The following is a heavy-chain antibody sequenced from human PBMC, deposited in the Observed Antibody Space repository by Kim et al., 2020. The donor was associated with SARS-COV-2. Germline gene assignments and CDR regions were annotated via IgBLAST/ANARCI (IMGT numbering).Heavy chain of an antibody. D-gene: IGHD6-19*01. J-gene: IGHJ4*02. CDR1: GGSISSSSYY. CDR2: IYYSGST. Sequence: SETLSLTCTVSGGSISSSSYYWGWIRQPPGKGLEWIGSIYYSGSTYYNPSLKSRVTISVDTSKNQFSLKLSSVTAADTAVYYCARWGQWLGGSDYWGQGTLVTVSS. CDR3: ARWGQWLGGSDY. V-gene: IGHV4-39*07.